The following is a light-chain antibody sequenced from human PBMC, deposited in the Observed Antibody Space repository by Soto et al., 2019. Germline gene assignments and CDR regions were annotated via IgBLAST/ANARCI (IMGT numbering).Light chain of an antibody. CDR1: DIGTKS. Sequence: SYELTQAPSVSVAPGKTARISCGGYDIGTKSVNWYQQKPGQAPILVMYYDKDRPSGIPERFSGSNSGNTATLTISRVEVGDEADYYCHVWHDRGVVFGGGTKVTVL. V-gene: IGLV3-21*04. CDR2: YDK. J-gene: IGLJ2*01. CDR3: HVWHDRGVV.